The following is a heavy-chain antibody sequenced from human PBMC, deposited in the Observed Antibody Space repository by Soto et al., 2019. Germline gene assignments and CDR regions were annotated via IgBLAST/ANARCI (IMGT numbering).Heavy chain of an antibody. V-gene: IGHV3-30*18. Sequence: QVQLVESGGGVVQPGRSLRLSCAASGFTFSSYGMHWVRQAPGKGLEWVAVISYDGSNKYYADSVKGRFTISRDNSKNTLYLQMNSLRAEDTGVYYCAKERSHAFDIWGQGTMVTVSS. J-gene: IGHJ3*02. CDR2: ISYDGSNK. CDR1: GFTFSSYG. CDR3: AKERSHAFDI.